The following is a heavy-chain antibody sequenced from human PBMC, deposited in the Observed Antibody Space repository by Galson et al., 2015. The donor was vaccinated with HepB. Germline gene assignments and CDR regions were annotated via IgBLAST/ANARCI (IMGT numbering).Heavy chain of an antibody. D-gene: IGHD3-3*01. V-gene: IGHV3-30*18. CDR1: GFTFSSYG. CDR3: AKGGETYYDFWSGYYTGDY. J-gene: IGHJ4*02. CDR2: ISYDGSNK. Sequence: SLRLSCAASGFTFSSYGMHWARQAPGKGLEWVAVISYDGSNKYYADSVKGRFTISRDNSKNTLYLQMNSLRAEDTAVYYCAKGGETYYDFWSGYYTGDYWGQGTLVTVSS.